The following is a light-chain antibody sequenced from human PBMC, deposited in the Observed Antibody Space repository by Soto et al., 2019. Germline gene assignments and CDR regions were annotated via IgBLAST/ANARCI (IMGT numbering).Light chain of an antibody. J-gene: IGKJ1*01. CDR1: QSVSNSY. V-gene: IGKV3-20*01. Sequence: EIVLSLSPGARSLSPWERATLFCRASQSVSNSYLAWYQQKPGQAPRLLIYGASSRATGIPDRFSGSGSGTDFTLTISNLQPDDFATYYCQEYNSDSWTFGQGTKVDIK. CDR3: QEYNSDSWT. CDR2: GAS.